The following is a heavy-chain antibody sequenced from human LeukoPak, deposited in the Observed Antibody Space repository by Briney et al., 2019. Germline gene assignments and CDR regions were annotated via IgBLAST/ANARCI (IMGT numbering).Heavy chain of an antibody. CDR1: GFTFSNYD. Sequence: GGSLRLSCAASGFTFSNYDMHWVRQATGKGLEWVSAIGTAGDTYYPGSVKGRFTISRENAKNSLYLQVNSLRAGDTAVYYCARSRGSSGWFDYWGQGTLVTVSS. J-gene: IGHJ4*02. CDR3: ARSRGSSGWFDY. V-gene: IGHV3-13*01. CDR2: IGTAGDT. D-gene: IGHD6-19*01.